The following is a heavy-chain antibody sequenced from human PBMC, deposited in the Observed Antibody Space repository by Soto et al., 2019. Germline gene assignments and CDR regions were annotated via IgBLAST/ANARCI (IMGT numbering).Heavy chain of an antibody. Sequence: PSETLSLTCTVSGGSISSYYWIWIRQPPGKGLEWIGYIYYSGSTNYNPSLKSRVTISVDTSKNQFSLKLSSVTAADTAVYYCARGWQGDFWSAPTYYYMDVWGKGTTVTVSS. D-gene: IGHD3-3*01. CDR3: ARGWQGDFWSAPTYYYMDV. V-gene: IGHV4-59*01. J-gene: IGHJ6*03. CDR1: GGSISSYY. CDR2: IYYSGST.